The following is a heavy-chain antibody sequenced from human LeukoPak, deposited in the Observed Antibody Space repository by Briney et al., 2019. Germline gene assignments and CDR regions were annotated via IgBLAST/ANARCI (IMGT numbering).Heavy chain of an antibody. CDR3: AYHVEMAQGDAFDI. D-gene: IGHD5-12*01. J-gene: IGHJ3*02. V-gene: IGHV3-30*03. CDR2: ISYDGSNK. Sequence: GGSLRLSCAASGFTFSSYGMHWVRQAPGKGLEWVAVISYDGSNKYYADSVKGRFTISRDNSKNTLYLQMNSLRAEDTAVYYCAYHVEMAQGDAFDIWGQGTMVTVSS. CDR1: GFTFSSYG.